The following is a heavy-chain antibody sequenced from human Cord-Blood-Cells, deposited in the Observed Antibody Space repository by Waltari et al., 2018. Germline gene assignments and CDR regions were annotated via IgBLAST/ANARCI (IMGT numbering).Heavy chain of an antibody. CDR2: ISSSSSYI. Sequence: EVQLVESGGGLVKPGGYLRLSCAASGFTFSSYSMNWVRQAPGKGLEWVSSISSSSSYIYYADSVKGRFTISRDNAKNSLYLQMNSLRAEDTAVYYCARDLKGAFDIWGQGTMVTVSS. CDR1: GFTFSSYS. V-gene: IGHV3-21*01. J-gene: IGHJ3*02. CDR3: ARDLKGAFDI.